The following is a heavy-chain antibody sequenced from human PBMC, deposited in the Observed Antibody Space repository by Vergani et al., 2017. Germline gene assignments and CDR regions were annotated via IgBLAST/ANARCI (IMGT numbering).Heavy chain of an antibody. J-gene: IGHJ6*01. CDR1: GGSSTSYH. D-gene: IGHD4-11*01. Sequence: QVQLQQWGGGLLKPSETLSLTCVVNGGSSTSYHWTWIRQSPGEGLEWVGDIDHTGRPDNNPSLKSRLTMSVDKSRNQFSLTLNSVSATDTAIYFCARVNTETNGHLCFCYYMDVWGQGTAVTVSP. CDR3: ARVNTETNGHLCFCYYMDV. V-gene: IGHV4-34*01. CDR2: IDHTGRP.